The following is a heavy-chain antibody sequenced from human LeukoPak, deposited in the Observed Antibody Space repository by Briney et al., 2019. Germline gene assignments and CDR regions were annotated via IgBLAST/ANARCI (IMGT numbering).Heavy chain of an antibody. J-gene: IGHJ5*02. D-gene: IGHD6-13*01. Sequence: GASVKVSCKVSGYTLTELSMHWVRQAPGQGLEWMGGFDPDDGETIYAQKFQGRVTMTGDTSTDTAYMELSSLISEDTAVYYCAAQQLVRNWFDPWGQGTLVTVSS. CDR2: FDPDDGET. CDR3: AAQQLVRNWFDP. V-gene: IGHV1-24*01. CDR1: GYTLTELS.